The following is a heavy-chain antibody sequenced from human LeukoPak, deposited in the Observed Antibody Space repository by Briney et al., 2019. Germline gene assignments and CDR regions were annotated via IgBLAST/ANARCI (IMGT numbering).Heavy chain of an antibody. Sequence: GSLRLSCAASGFTVSSNYMSWVRQAPGEGLEWVSVIYSGGSTYYADSVKGRFTISRDNSKNTLYLQMNSLRAEDTAVYYCARDGLSRDYDSSGYYSKWGQGTLVTVSS. D-gene: IGHD3-22*01. CDR1: GFTVSSNY. J-gene: IGHJ4*02. CDR2: IYSGGST. V-gene: IGHV3-66*01. CDR3: ARDGLSRDYDSSGYYSK.